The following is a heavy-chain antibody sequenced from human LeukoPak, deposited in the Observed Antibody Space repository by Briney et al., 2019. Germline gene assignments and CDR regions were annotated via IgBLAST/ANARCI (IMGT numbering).Heavy chain of an antibody. D-gene: IGHD5-18*01. J-gene: IGHJ4*02. CDR3: ARALYGYLFDY. Sequence: SETLSLTCTVSGGSVSSGSYYWSWIRQPPGKGLEWIGYIYYSGSTNYNPSLKSRVTISVDTSKNEFSLKLSSVTAADTAVYYCARALYGYLFDYWGQGTLVTVSS. CDR2: IYYSGST. V-gene: IGHV4-61*01. CDR1: GGSVSSGSYY.